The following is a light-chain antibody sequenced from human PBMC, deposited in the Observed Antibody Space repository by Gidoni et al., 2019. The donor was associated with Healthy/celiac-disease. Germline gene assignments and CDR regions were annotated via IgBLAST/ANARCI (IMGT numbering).Light chain of an antibody. CDR1: QSVSSSY. J-gene: IGKJ2*01. V-gene: IGKV3-20*01. CDR2: GAS. Sequence: DIVLPQSPGLLSLYPGERATLSFRAGQSVSSSYLAWYQQKPSQAPRLLIYGASSRATGIPDRFSGSGSGTDFTLTISRLEPEDFAVYYCQQYDSSPPYTFGQGTKLEIK. CDR3: QQYDSSPPYT.